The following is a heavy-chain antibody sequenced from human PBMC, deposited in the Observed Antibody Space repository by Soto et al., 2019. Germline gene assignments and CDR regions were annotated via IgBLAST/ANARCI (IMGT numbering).Heavy chain of an antibody. Sequence: SVKVSCKPSGDTFSRYTFSWVRQAPGQGLEWMGRIIPILGIVNYAQKFQGRVTITADKSTSTASMELSSLRSEDTAVYYCAVVFRSVEWSIWGQGTMVTVSS. D-gene: IGHD3-3*01. V-gene: IGHV1-69*02. J-gene: IGHJ3*02. CDR2: IIPILGIV. CDR3: AVVFRSVEWSI. CDR1: GDTFSRYT.